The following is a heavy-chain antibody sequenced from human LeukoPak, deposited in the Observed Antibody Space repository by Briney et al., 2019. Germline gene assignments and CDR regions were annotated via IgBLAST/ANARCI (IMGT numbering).Heavy chain of an antibody. D-gene: IGHD2-21*02. CDR3: AKGFNVVVTAMDY. J-gene: IGHJ4*02. CDR1: GFTFSSYA. V-gene: IGHV3-23*01. Sequence: GASLRLSCAASGFTFSSYAMSWVRQAPGKGLEWVSAISGSGGSTYYADSVKGRFTISRDNSKNTLYLQMNSLRAEDTAVYYCAKGFNVVVTAMDYWGLGTLVTVSS. CDR2: ISGSGGST.